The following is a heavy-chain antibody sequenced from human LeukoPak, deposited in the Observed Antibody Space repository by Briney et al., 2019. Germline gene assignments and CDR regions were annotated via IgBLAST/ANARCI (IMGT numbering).Heavy chain of an antibody. D-gene: IGHD6-13*01. V-gene: IGHV4-39*07. Sequence: SETLSLTCTVSGGSISTSNYYWGWIRQPPGKGLEWIGNIFYSGSTYYSPSLKSRVTMSIDTSKNQFSLKLSSVTAADTAVYFCARVRGSSWNTGYYYHFMDVWGKGTTVTISS. CDR2: IFYSGST. J-gene: IGHJ6*03. CDR1: GGSISTSNYY. CDR3: ARVRGSSWNTGYYYHFMDV.